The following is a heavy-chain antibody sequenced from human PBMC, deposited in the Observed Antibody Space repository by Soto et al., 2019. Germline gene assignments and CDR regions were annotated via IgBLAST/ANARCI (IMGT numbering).Heavy chain of an antibody. J-gene: IGHJ4*02. D-gene: IGHD3-3*01. CDR2: IISSGSTI. CDR3: GSHLTRTEWLFGESGDS. CDR1: GFTFSSYE. V-gene: IGHV3-48*03. Sequence: EVQLVESGGGVVKPGGSLRLSCEASGFTFSSYEMNWVRQAPGKGLEWVASIISSGSTIYYADSVKGRFTITGDNAKNCLYLEMTSVSDWDRAVSYCGSHLTRTEWLFGESGDSWGQGTLVTVSS.